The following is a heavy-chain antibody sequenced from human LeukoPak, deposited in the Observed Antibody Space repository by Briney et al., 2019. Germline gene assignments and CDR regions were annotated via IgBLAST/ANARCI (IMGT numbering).Heavy chain of an antibody. J-gene: IGHJ5*02. CDR2: ISGSGGST. V-gene: IGHV3-23*01. CDR1: GFTFSSYA. Sequence: PGGSLRLSCAASGFTFSSYAMSWVRQAPGKGLEWVSAISGSGGSTYCADSVKGRFTISRDNSKNTLYLQMNSLRAEDTAVYYCAKIGANQLLGWFDPWGQGTLVTVSS. CDR3: AKIGANQLLGWFDP. D-gene: IGHD2-2*01.